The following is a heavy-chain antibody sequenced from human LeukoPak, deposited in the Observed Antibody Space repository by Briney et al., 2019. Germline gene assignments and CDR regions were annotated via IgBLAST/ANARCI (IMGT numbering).Heavy chain of an antibody. CDR1: GGSISSYY. D-gene: IGHD6-6*01. CDR3: AREYSSFDAFDI. J-gene: IGHJ3*02. Sequence: PSETLSLTCTVSGGSISSYYWSWIRQPPGKGLEWIGYIYYSGSTNYNPSLESRVTISVDTSKNQFSLKLSSVTAADTAVYYCAREYSSFDAFDIWGQGTMVTVSS. CDR2: IYYSGST. V-gene: IGHV4-59*01.